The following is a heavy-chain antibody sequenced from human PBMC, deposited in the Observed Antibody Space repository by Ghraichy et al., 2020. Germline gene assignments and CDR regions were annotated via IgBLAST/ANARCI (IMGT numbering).Heavy chain of an antibody. CDR3: ARGGIVVVPAAMLRGEKRTDY. CDR2: IKQDGSEK. CDR1: GFTFSSYW. V-gene: IGHV3-7*03. D-gene: IGHD2-2*01. Sequence: GGSLRLSCAASGFTFSSYWMSWVRQAPGKGLEWVANIKQDGSEKYYVDSVKGRFTISRDNAKNSLYLQMNSLRAEDTAVYYCARGGIVVVPAAMLRGEKRTDYWGQGTLVTVSS. J-gene: IGHJ4*02.